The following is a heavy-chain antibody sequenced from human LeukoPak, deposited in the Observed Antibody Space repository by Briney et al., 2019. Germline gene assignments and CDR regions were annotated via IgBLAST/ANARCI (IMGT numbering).Heavy chain of an antibody. V-gene: IGHV3-48*02. J-gene: IGHJ4*02. CDR2: ISDSSRTI. CDR1: GFTFSHFW. CDR3: ARDPDYAGDRYFDY. D-gene: IGHD4-23*01. Sequence: NPGGSLRLSCAASGFTFSHFWMSWVRQTPGKGLEWVAYISDSSRTIYYADSVKGRFTISRDNAEDSLYLQMNSLRDEDTAVYFCARDPDYAGDRYFDYWGQGTLVAVSS.